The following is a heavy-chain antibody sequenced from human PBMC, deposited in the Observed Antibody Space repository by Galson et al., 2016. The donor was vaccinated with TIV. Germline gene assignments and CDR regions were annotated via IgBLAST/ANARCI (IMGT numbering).Heavy chain of an antibody. CDR2: VSYDRSDK. J-gene: IGHJ4*02. D-gene: IGHD6-13*01. CDR1: GFTFGSYG. V-gene: IGHV3-30*03. Sequence: SLRLSCAASGFTFGSYGMHWVRHGPGKGLEWPAFVSYDRSDKNYADSVKGRFTISRDNFKNTLYLQMSSLRAEDTAVYYCARGFSSYYFDYWGQGTLVTVSS. CDR3: ARGFSSYYFDY.